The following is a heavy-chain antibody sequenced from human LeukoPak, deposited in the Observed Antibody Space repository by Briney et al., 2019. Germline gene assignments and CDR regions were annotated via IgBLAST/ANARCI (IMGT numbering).Heavy chain of an antibody. CDR3: ARGRYFSSWSPNDAFDI. V-gene: IGHV6-1*01. CDR1: GDSVSSNSAA. CDR2: TYCRSKWYN. J-gene: IGHJ3*02. D-gene: IGHD6-13*01. Sequence: SQTLSLTCAISGDSVSSNSAAWNWIRQSPSRGLEWLGRTYCRSKWYNDYAVSVKSRITINPDTSKNQFSLQLNSVTPEDTAVYYCARGRYFSSWSPNDAFDIWGQGTMVTVSS.